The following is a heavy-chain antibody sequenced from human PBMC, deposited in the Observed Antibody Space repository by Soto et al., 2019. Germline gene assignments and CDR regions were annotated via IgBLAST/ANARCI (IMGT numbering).Heavy chain of an antibody. CDR3: ARELSSGGRDYYYGMDV. D-gene: IGHD6-19*01. CDR1: GFTVSSNY. Sequence: HPGGSLRLSCAASGFTVSSNYMSWVRQAPGKGLEWVSVIYSGGSTYYADSVKGRFTISRDNSKNTLYLQMNSLRAEDTAVYYCARELSSGGRDYYYGMDVWGQGTTVTVSS. V-gene: IGHV3-53*01. CDR2: IYSGGST. J-gene: IGHJ6*02.